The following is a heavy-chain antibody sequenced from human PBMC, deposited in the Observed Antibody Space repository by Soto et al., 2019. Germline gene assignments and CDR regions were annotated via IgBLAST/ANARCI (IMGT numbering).Heavy chain of an antibody. CDR1: VYTFSNYA. CDR2: INAGNGNT. V-gene: IGHV1-3*01. J-gene: IGHJ4*02. CDR3: ARGSPPTFDY. Sequence: ASVKVSCKASVYTFSNYAIHWVRQAPGQRLEWMGWINAGNGNTKSSQKFQGRVTITRDTSASTAYMELSSLRSEDTAVYYCARGSPPTFDYWGQGTLVTVSS. D-gene: IGHD1-26*01.